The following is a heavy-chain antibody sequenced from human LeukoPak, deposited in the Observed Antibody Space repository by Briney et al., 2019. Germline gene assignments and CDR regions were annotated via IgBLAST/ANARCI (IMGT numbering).Heavy chain of an antibody. CDR3: ARYYSSGYYSNY. CDR1: GFTFSDYY. V-gene: IGHV3-11*01. J-gene: IGHJ4*02. D-gene: IGHD3-22*01. Sequence: PGGSLRLSCAASGFTFSDYYMSWIRQAPGKGLEWVSYISSSGSTIYYADSVKGRFTITRDNAKNSLYLQMNSLRAEDTAVYYCARYYSSGYYSNYWGQGTLVTVSP. CDR2: ISSSGSTI.